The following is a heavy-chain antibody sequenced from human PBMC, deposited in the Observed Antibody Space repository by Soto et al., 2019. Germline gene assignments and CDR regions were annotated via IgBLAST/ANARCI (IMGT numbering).Heavy chain of an antibody. CDR2: IIPIFGTA. CDR3: ASGVVPAAGPPYYYYGMDV. J-gene: IGHJ6*02. V-gene: IGHV1-69*01. D-gene: IGHD2-2*01. Sequence: QVQLVQSGAEVKKPGSSVKVSCKASGGTFSSYAISWVRQAPGQGLEWMGGIIPIFGTANYAQKFQGRVTITADESTSTAYMELSSLRSEDTAVYYCASGVVPAAGPPYYYYGMDVWGQGTTVTVSS. CDR1: GGTFSSYA.